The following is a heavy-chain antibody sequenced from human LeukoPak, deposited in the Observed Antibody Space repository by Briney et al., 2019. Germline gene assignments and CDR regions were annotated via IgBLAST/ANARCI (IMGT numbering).Heavy chain of an antibody. CDR3: VRRHSSTWYYFDY. CDR2: LHTSVNT. Sequence: SETLSLTCTVSGGSISRYFWSWIRQPAGKGLEWIGRLHTSVNTDYNPSIKSRVTMSVDTSNNQFSLQLSSVTAADTAVYYCVRRHSSTWYYFDYWGQGALLTVSS. CDR1: GGSISRYF. D-gene: IGHD6-19*01. V-gene: IGHV4-4*07. J-gene: IGHJ4*02.